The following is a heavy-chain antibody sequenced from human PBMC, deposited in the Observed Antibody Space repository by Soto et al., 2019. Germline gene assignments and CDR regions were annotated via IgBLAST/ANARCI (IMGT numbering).Heavy chain of an antibody. J-gene: IGHJ6*02. V-gene: IGHV4-59*01. CDR1: GGSISSYY. CDR3: ARDRGGSGSYTYYYYYYGMDV. Sequence: PSETLSLTCTVSGGSISSYYWSWIRQPPGKGLEWIGYIYYSGSTNYNPSLKSRVTISVDTSKNQFSLKLSSVTAADTAVYYCARDRGGSGSYTYYYYYYGMDVWAKGPRSPSP. D-gene: IGHD3-10*01. CDR2: IYYSGST.